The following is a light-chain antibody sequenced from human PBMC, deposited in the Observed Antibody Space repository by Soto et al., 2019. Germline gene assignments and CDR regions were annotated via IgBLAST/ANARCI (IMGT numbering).Light chain of an antibody. Sequence: EIVMTQSPATLSVSPGERATLSCRASQSISSNLAWYQQKPGQAPRLLMFRTSSRATGIPDRFSGSGSGTDFTLTISRLEPEDFAVFYCQQRSNWPLITFGQGTRLEIK. CDR3: QQRSNWPLIT. CDR1: QSISSN. V-gene: IGKV3D-20*02. CDR2: RTS. J-gene: IGKJ5*01.